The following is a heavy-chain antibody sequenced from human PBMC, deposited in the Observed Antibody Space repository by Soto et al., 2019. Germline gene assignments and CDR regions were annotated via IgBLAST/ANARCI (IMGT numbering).Heavy chain of an antibody. Sequence: QVQLVQSGAEVKKPGSSVKVSGKASGGTFNTYIITWVRQAPGQGLEWMGGVIPSFGTANYATKFRGRVTITADDSTTTVYTEVSSLRSEDTAVYFCATVGTPGGGLPASPTPRAFVVWGPGPQVIVSS. J-gene: IGHJ3*01. V-gene: IGHV1-69*01. D-gene: IGHD7-27*01. CDR2: VIPSFGTA. CDR3: ATVGTPGGGLPASPTPRAFVV. CDR1: GGTFNTYI.